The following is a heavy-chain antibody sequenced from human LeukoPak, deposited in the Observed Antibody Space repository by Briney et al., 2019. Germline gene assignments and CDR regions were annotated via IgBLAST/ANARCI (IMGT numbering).Heavy chain of an antibody. D-gene: IGHD3-3*01. CDR3: ATSQYYDFWSDPNYGMDV. CDR1: GYTLTELS. Sequence: ASAKVSCKVSGYTLTELSMHWVRQAPGKGLEWMGGLDPEDGETIYAQKFQGRVTMTEDTSTDTAYMELSSLRSEDTAVYYCATSQYYDFWSDPNYGMDVWGQGTTVTVSS. V-gene: IGHV1-24*01. CDR2: LDPEDGET. J-gene: IGHJ6*02.